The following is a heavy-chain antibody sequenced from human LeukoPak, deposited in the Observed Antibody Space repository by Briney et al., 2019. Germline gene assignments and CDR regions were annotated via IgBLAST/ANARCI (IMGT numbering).Heavy chain of an antibody. CDR1: GFTLSSYW. V-gene: IGHV3-7*01. Sequence: GGSLRLSCAASGFTLSSYWMSWVRQAPGKGLEWVANIRQDGSEKNYVDSVRGRFTITRDNAKNSLYLQMNSLTLEDMAVYYCARDGYASGSHDYWGQGTLVTVSS. CDR3: ARDGYASGSHDY. CDR2: IRQDGSEK. J-gene: IGHJ4*02. D-gene: IGHD3-10*01.